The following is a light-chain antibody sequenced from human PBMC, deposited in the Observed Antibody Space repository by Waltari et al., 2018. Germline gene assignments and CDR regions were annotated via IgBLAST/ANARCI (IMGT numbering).Light chain of an antibody. J-gene: IGLJ1*01. Sequence: QSALTQPRSVSGSPGQSVAISCTGTSSDVGGYNYGSWYQQHPGKVPKVVIYDVSKRPSGVPDRFSGSKSGNTASLTISGLQADDEADYYCCSHAGSYIVFGAGTKVTVL. CDR2: DVS. V-gene: IGLV2-11*02. CDR3: CSHAGSYIV. CDR1: SSDVGGYNY.